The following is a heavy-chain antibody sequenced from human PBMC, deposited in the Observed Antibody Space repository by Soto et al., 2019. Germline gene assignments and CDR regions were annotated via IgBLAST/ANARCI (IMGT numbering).Heavy chain of an antibody. CDR1: DGSIDSSAYS. D-gene: IGHD2-21*02. CDR3: ARRGCGGDCYSWYY. CDR2: INYSGST. J-gene: IGHJ4*02. V-gene: IGHV4-39*01. Sequence: SETLSLTCTVSDGSIDSSAYSWGWIRQPPGKGLEWIGSINYSGSTYYSPSLKSRVTISIDTSRNQFSLRLSSVTAADTAVYYCARRGCGGDCYSWYYWGQGPLVTVSS.